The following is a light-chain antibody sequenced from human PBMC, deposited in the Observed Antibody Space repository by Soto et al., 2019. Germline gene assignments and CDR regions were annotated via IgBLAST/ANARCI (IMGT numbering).Light chain of an antibody. CDR2: DDS. J-gene: IGLJ1*01. CDR3: QVWDSTSDLLYV. Sequence: ELTQPPSVSVAPGQTARITCGGNDIGSKTVHWYQQKPGQAPVMVVYDDSARPSGIPERFSGSNSGNTATLTISRVEAGGEADFYCQVWDSTSDLLYVFGTGTKV. CDR1: DIGSKT. V-gene: IGLV3-21*02.